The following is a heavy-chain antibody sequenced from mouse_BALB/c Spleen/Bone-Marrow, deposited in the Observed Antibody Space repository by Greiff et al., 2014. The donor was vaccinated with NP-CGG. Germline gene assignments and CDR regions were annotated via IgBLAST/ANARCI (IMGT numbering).Heavy chain of an antibody. V-gene: IGHV1-12*01. J-gene: IGHJ1*01. CDR2: IYPRNGDT. D-gene: IGHD2-1*01. CDR1: GYTFTSYN. Sequence: QVQLKESGAELVKPGASVKMSCKASGYTFTSYNMHWVKQTPGQGLEWIGAIYPRNGDTSCNQKFKGRATLTADKSSSTAYMQLSSLTSEDSAVYYCARGRGNYGGYFDVWGAGTTVTVSS. CDR3: ARGRGNYGGYFDV.